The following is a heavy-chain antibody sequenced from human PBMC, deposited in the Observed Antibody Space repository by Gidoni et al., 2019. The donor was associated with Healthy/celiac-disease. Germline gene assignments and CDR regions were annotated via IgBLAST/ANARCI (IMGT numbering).Heavy chain of an antibody. V-gene: IGHV3-30*18. Sequence: QVQLVESGGGVVQPGRSLRLSCAASGFTVSSYGMHWVRQAPGKGLEWVAVISYDGSNKYYADSVKGRFTISRDNSKNTLYLQMNSLRAEDTAVYYCAKDLDYYDSSGYPNFDYWGQGTLVTVSS. J-gene: IGHJ4*02. CDR3: AKDLDYYDSSGYPNFDY. CDR1: GFTVSSYG. D-gene: IGHD3-22*01. CDR2: ISYDGSNK.